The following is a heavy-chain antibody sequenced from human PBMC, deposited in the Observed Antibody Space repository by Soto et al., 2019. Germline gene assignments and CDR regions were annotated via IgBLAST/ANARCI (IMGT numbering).Heavy chain of an antibody. J-gene: IGHJ4*02. CDR3: ARRALPHAFVDY. D-gene: IGHD2-15*01. V-gene: IGHV3-66*01. CDR1: GVTVSSNY. CDR2: IYSGGST. Sequence: PGGFLRLSCAASGVTVSSNYMSWVRQAPGKGLEWVSVIYSGGSTYYTDSVRDRFTISRDNSKNTVYLQMNSLRAEDTAVYFCARRALPHAFVDYWGQGTLVTVSS.